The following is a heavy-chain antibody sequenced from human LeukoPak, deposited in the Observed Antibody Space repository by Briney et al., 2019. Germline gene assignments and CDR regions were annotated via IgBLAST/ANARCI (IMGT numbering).Heavy chain of an antibody. Sequence: PGGSLRLSCAASGFTFSSYAMHWVRQAPGKGLEWEAVISYDGSNKYYADSVKGRFTISRDNSKNTLYLQMNSLRAEDTAVYYCASQTTVVTPGYWGQGTLVTVSS. CDR2: ISYDGSNK. CDR3: ASQTTVVTPGY. J-gene: IGHJ4*02. D-gene: IGHD4-23*01. CDR1: GFTFSSYA. V-gene: IGHV3-30-3*01.